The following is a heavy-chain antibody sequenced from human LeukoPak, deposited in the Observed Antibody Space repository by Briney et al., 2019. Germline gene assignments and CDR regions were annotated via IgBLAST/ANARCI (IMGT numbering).Heavy chain of an antibody. J-gene: IGHJ5*02. CDR1: GGSISSSSYY. D-gene: IGHD3-10*01. CDR3: ARREVYGSGSLGFDP. Sequence: SETLSLTCTVSGGSISSSSYYWGWIRQPPGKGLEWIGSIYYSGSTYYNPSLKSRVTISVDTSKNQFSLKLSSVTAADTAVYYCARREVYGSGSLGFDPWGQGTLVTVSS. CDR2: IYYSGST. V-gene: IGHV4-39*01.